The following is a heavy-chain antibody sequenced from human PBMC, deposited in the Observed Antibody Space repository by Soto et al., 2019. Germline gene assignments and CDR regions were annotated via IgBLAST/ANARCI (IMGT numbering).Heavy chain of an antibody. CDR2: INAGNGDT. CDR1: GYTFSNYA. Sequence: QVQLVQSGAEVKKPGASVKVSCKASGYTFSNYAIHWVRQAPGQRLEWMGWINAGNGDTKYSQKFQDRVTITRDTSATTAYMELSSLRSEDTAVYYCARRTQTPPFGVVNYYFDSWGQGTLVTVSS. J-gene: IGHJ4*02. V-gene: IGHV1-3*01. D-gene: IGHD3-3*01. CDR3: ARRTQTPPFGVVNYYFDS.